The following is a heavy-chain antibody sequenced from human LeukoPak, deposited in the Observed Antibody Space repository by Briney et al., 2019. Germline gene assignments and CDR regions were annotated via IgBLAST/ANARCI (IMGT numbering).Heavy chain of an antibody. J-gene: IGHJ4*02. D-gene: IGHD4-17*01. V-gene: IGHV4-39*01. Sequence: SETLSLXCTVSGGFISSSSYYWGWIRQPPGKGLEWIGSIYYSGSTYYNPSLKSRVTISVDTSKNQFSLKLSSVTAAETAVYYRARHYRVTTFDYWGQRTLVTVSS. CDR1: GGFISSSSYY. CDR2: IYYSGST. CDR3: ARHYRVTTFDY.